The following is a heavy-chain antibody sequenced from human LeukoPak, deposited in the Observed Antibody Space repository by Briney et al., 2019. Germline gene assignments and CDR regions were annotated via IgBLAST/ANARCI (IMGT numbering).Heavy chain of an antibody. Sequence: GGSLRLSCAASGFTVSSNYMSWVRQAPGKGLEWVSVIYSGGSTYYADSVKGRFTISRDNSKNTLYLQMNSLRAEDTAVYYCAKGRYSSSWYDPYYFDYWGQGTLVTVSS. CDR3: AKGRYSSSWYDPYYFDY. J-gene: IGHJ4*02. CDR1: GFTVSSNY. CDR2: IYSGGST. D-gene: IGHD6-13*01. V-gene: IGHV3-53*01.